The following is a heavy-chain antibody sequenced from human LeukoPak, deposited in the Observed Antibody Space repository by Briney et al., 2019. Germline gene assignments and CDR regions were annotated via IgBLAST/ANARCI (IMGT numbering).Heavy chain of an antibody. D-gene: IGHD6-19*01. CDR2: ISSSGSTI. CDR1: GFTFSDYY. CDR3: AKDQQWLVQDYYYTMDV. V-gene: IGHV3-11*04. Sequence: PGGSLRLSCAASGFTFSDYYMSWIRQAPGKGLEWVSYISSSGSTIYYADSVKGRFTISRDNAKNTLYLQMNSLRAEDTAVYYCAKDQQWLVQDYYYTMDVWGQGTTVTVSS. J-gene: IGHJ6*02.